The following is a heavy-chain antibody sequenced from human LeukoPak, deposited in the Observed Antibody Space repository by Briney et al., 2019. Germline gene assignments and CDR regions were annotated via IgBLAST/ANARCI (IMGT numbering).Heavy chain of an antibody. J-gene: IGHJ4*02. CDR1: GFTFSSYW. Sequence: PGGSLGLSCAASGFTFSSYWMRWVRQAPGKGLEWVANIKQDGSEKNYVDSVKGRFTISRDNAKNSLYLQMNSLRAEDTAVYYCASGLELDYWGQGTLVTVSS. CDR2: IKQDGSEK. V-gene: IGHV3-7*03. CDR3: ASGLELDY.